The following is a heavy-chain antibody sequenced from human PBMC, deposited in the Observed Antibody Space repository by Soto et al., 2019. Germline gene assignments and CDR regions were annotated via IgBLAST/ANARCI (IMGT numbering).Heavy chain of an antibody. CDR3: ARVMASSYYGMDV. CDR2: IKQDGSEK. J-gene: IGHJ6*02. Sequence: GGSLRLSCAASGFTFSSYWMSWVRQAPGKGLEWVANIKQDGSEKYYVDSVKGRFTISRDNAKNSLYLQMNSLRAEDTAVYYCARVMASSYYGMDVWGQGTTVTVSS. CDR1: GFTFSSYW. V-gene: IGHV3-7*01.